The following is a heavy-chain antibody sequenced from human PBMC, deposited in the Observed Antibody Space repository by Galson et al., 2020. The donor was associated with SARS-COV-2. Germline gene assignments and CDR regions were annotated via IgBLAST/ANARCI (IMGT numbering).Heavy chain of an antibody. V-gene: IGHV4-38-2*01. CDR2: ISHSGDT. D-gene: IGHD3-10*01. CDR1: AYSITTGYY. J-gene: IGHJ4*02. CDR3: TRGGGASRVSSDF. Sequence: SETLSLTCAVSAYSITTGYYCGCSRPPPGKGLEGIASISHSGDTYYNPSLKSRVTISVDTSKNQFSLKMMSVTAADTAVYYCTRGGGASRVSSDFWGPATRVTVSS.